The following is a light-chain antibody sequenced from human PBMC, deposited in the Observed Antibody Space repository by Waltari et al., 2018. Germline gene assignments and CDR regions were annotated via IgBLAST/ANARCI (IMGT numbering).Light chain of an antibody. CDR2: EVN. CDR1: RSAVGGYDY. V-gene: IGLV2-8*01. Sequence: QSALTQPPSASGAPGQSVTISCPGTRSAVGGYDYVSWYQPHPAKAPKLIIFEVNNWPSGFLDRFSGSKSGNTASLTIYGLQPDDEADYYCSSYAGSDNFVVFGGGTKLTVL. CDR3: SSYAGSDNFVV. J-gene: IGLJ2*01.